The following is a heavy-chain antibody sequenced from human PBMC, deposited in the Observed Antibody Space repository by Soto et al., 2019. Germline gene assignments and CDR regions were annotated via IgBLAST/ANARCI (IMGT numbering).Heavy chain of an antibody. D-gene: IGHD5-12*01. CDR1: GGSINSADYY. CDR3: ARAIVVTIGGMDV. CDR2: IYYSGST. J-gene: IGHJ6*02. Sequence: PSETLSLTCTVSGGSINSADYYWSWVRQPPGKGLEWIGYIYYSGSTYFNPSLKSRVTISKDTSKNQFSLRLSSVTAADTAVYYCARAIVVTIGGMDVWGQGTTVTVPS. V-gene: IGHV4-30-4*01.